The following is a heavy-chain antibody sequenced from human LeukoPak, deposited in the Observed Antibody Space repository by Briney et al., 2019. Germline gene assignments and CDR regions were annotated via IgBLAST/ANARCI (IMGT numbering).Heavy chain of an antibody. V-gene: IGHV3-11*05. CDR3: ARVGLGYCSGGSCSAEYFQH. Sequence: GGSLRLSCAASGFTFSDYYMTWIRYAPGKGLEWASYISSTSSNRNYADSVKGRFTISRDNAKNSLYLQMNSLRAEDTAVYYCARVGLGYCSGGSCSAEYFQHWGQGTLVTVSS. CDR2: ISSTSSNR. J-gene: IGHJ1*01. D-gene: IGHD2-15*01. CDR1: GFTFSDYY.